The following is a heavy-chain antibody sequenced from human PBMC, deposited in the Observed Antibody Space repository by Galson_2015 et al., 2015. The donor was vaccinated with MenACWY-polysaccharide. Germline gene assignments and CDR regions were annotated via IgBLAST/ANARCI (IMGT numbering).Heavy chain of an antibody. CDR3: ARVLYDSSGYHSFDY. J-gene: IGHJ4*02. D-gene: IGHD3-22*01. V-gene: IGHV1-18*01. Sequence: SVKVSCKASGYTFTSYGISWVRQAPGQGLEWMGWISAYNGNSNYAQKLQGRVTMTTDTSTSTAYMELRSLRSDDTAVYYCARVLYDSSGYHSFDYWGQGTLVTVSS. CDR1: GYTFTSYG. CDR2: ISAYNGNS.